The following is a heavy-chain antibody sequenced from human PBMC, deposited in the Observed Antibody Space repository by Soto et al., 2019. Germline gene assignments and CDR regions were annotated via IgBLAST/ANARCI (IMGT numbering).Heavy chain of an antibody. V-gene: IGHV3-23*01. J-gene: IGHJ6*03. D-gene: IGHD5-12*01. CDR3: ARAPRYSGYDWYYYYMDV. CDR2: ISGSGGST. CDR1: GFTFSSYA. Sequence: GGSLRLCCAASGFTFSSYAMSWVRQAPGKGLEWVSAISGSGGSTYYADSVKGRFTISRDNAKNSLYLQMNSLRAEDTAVYYCARAPRYSGYDWYYYYMDVWGKGTTVTVSS.